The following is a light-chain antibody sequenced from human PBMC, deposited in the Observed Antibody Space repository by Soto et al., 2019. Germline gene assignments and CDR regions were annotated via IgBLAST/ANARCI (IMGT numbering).Light chain of an antibody. CDR1: QSVSSSY. Sequence: EIMLTQSPGTLSLSPGERATLSCRASQSVSSSYLAWYQQKPGQAPSLLISGASSRATGIPDRLSGSGSATDFFIPISRRVDEDYAADYYQQQRSTPALTFGQGTRLEIK. J-gene: IGKJ5*01. V-gene: IGKV3-20*01. CDR2: GAS. CDR3: QQQRSTPALT.